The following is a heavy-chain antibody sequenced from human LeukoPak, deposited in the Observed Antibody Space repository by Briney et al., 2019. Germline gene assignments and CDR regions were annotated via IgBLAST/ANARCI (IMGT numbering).Heavy chain of an antibody. D-gene: IGHD3-3*01. J-gene: IGHJ4*02. CDR3: ARTNFWSGYPFDY. V-gene: IGHV1-24*01. CDR2: FDPEDGET. CDR1: GYTLTELS. Sequence: ASVKVSCKVSGYTLTELSMHWVRQAPGKGLEWMGGFDPEDGETIYAQKFQGRVTMTEDTSTDTAYMELRSLRSDDTAVYYCARTNFWSGYPFDYWGQGTLVTVSS.